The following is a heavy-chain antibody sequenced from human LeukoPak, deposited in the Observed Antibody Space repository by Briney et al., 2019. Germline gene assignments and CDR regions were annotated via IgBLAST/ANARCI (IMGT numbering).Heavy chain of an antibody. D-gene: IGHD3-10*01. CDR3: ARDPTAKYYYGSGSYPEGIFQH. CDR1: GYTFTGYY. V-gene: IGHV1-2*02. CDR2: INPNSGGT. J-gene: IGHJ1*01. Sequence: ASVKVSCKASGYTFTGYYMHWVRQAPGQGLEWMGWINPNSGGTNYAQKFQGRVNMTRDTSISTAYMELSRLRSDDTAVYYCARDPTAKYYYGSGSYPEGIFQHWGQGTLVTVSS.